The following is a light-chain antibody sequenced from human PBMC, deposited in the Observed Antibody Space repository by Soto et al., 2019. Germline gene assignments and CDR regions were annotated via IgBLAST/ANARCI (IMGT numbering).Light chain of an antibody. CDR1: QSVGSY. V-gene: IGKV3-11*01. Sequence: EIVLTQSPATLSLSPGERATLSCRASQSVGSYLAWYQQKPGQAPRLLIYDASNRATGIPARFSGSGAGTDFTLTISSLEPEDFAVYYGQQRSNWPPLFTFGPGTKVDIK. CDR2: DAS. CDR3: QQRSNWPPLFT. J-gene: IGKJ3*01.